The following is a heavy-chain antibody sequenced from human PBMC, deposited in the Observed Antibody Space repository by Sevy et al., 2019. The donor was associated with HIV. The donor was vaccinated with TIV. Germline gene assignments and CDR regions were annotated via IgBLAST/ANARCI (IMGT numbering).Heavy chain of an antibody. CDR3: AREVGSGWYYGMDV. CDR2: IIPSFGTI. Sequence: ASVKVSCKASGGTFSGFAISWVRQAPGQGLEWLGGIIPSFGTIKYTQKFQGRVTITGDESTSPAYMELSSLRSEDTAVYYCAREVGSGWYYGMDVWGQGTTVTVSS. V-gene: IGHV1-69*13. CDR1: GGTFSGFA. D-gene: IGHD6-19*01. J-gene: IGHJ6*02.